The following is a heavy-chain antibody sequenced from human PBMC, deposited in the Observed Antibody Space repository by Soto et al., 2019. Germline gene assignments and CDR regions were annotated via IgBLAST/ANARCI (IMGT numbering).Heavy chain of an antibody. J-gene: IGHJ3*02. V-gene: IGHV3-33*01. CDR3: ARERGGAFEI. CDR2: IWYDGTEK. CDR1: GFVFSDYA. D-gene: IGHD3-16*01. Sequence: GQLVESGGGVVQPGRSLRLSCAASGFVFSDYAMHWVRQAPGKGLEWVAVIWYDGTEKYYADSVKGRFTISRDNSENTLHLQMTSLRAEDTTVYYCARERGGAFEIWGQGTMVTVSS.